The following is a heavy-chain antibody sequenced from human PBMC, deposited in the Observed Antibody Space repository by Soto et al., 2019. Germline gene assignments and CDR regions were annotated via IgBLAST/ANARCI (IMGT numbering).Heavy chain of an antibody. D-gene: IGHD1-26*01. CDR3: ARAQAWDIHDY. V-gene: IGHV1-46*03. J-gene: IGHJ4*02. CDR2: INPASSST. CDR1: GYAFTSYY. Sequence: ASVKVSCKASGYAFTSYYIHWVRQAPGQGLEWMGVINPASSSTIYAQKFQGRVSMTRDTSTSTVYMELTTLRSEDTAVYYCARAQAWDIHDYWGQGTLVTVS.